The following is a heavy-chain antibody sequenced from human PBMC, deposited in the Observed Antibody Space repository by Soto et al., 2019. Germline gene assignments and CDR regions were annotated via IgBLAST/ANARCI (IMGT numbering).Heavy chain of an antibody. CDR1: VFTFSMYC. J-gene: IGHJ3*02. V-gene: IGHV3-33*01. Sequence: GGSLRLSCSASVFTFSMYCMHWVRPAPGKGLEWMATVYYDGHNKYYADSVRGRFTISRDNSKNMVYLQMNSLRAEDTAVYYCARDPPSTLGSFDIWGRGTMVTGSS. CDR2: VYYDGHNK. D-gene: IGHD2-2*01. CDR3: ARDPPSTLGSFDI.